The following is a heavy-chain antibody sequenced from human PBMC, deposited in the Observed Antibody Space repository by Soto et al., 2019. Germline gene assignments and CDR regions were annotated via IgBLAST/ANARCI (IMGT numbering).Heavy chain of an antibody. D-gene: IGHD2-21*02. CDR1: GFTFSSYA. J-gene: IGHJ4*02. CDR3: AKTQPPAYCGGYWYSAFDY. V-gene: IGHV3-23*01. Sequence: EVQLLESGGGLVQPGGSLRLSCAASGFTFSSYAMSWVRQAPGKGLEWVSAISGSGGSTYYADSVKGRFTISRDNSKNTLYMQMNSLRAEDTAVYYRAKTQPPAYCGGYWYSAFDYWGQGTLVTVSS. CDR2: ISGSGGST.